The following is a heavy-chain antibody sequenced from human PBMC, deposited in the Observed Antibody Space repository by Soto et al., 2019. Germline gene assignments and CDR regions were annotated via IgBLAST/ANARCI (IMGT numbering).Heavy chain of an antibody. Sequence: SETLSLTCAVSGGSISSGGYSWSWIRQPPGKGLEWIGYIYHSGSTYYNPSLKSRVTISVDRSKNQFSLKLSSVTAADTAVYYCARDEIGDNWFDPWGQGTLVTVFS. V-gene: IGHV4-30-2*01. J-gene: IGHJ5*02. D-gene: IGHD3-22*01. CDR1: GGSISSGGYS. CDR2: IYHSGST. CDR3: ARDEIGDNWFDP.